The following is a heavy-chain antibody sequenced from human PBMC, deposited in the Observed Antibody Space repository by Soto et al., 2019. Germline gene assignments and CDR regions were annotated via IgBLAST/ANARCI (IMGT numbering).Heavy chain of an antibody. J-gene: IGHJ4*02. CDR2: IYYSGNT. CDR1: GGSISSGDYY. Sequence: SETLSLTCTVSGGSISSGDYYWSWIRQPPGKGLEWIGYIYYSGNTYYNPSLKVRVTISVDTSKNQFSLKLRSVTAADTAVYDCACVSCDYYSDSSGYYLDAWGQGAMVTVSS. CDR3: ACVSCDYYSDSSGYYLDA. D-gene: IGHD3-22*01. V-gene: IGHV4-30-4*01.